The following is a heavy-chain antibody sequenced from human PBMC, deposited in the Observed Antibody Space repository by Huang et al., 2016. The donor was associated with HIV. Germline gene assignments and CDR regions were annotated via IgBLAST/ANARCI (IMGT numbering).Heavy chain of an antibody. CDR1: GGSIRSDNYY. CDR2: IDYIGST. CDR3: ARLPGSITMIRGVITDPY. J-gene: IGHJ4*02. V-gene: IGHV4-39*02. D-gene: IGHD3-10*01. Sequence: QLQLQESGPGLVKPSETLSLTCTVSGGSIRSDNYYWGWIRQPPGKGLEWIGSIDYIGSTYYNPSLKRRVTITVDTTKNHFSLRMRSVTAADTAVYYCARLPGSITMIRGVITDPYWGQGTLVTVSS.